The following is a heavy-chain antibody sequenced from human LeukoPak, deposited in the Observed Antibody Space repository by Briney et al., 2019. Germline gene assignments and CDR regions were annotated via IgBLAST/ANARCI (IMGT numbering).Heavy chain of an antibody. CDR3: ASLSEYGSENY. V-gene: IGHV4-39*07. J-gene: IGHJ4*02. CDR2: IYYSGST. CDR1: GGSISSSSYY. Sequence: SETLSLTCTVSGGSISSSSYYWGWIRQPPGKGLEWIGSIYYSGSTYYNPSLKSRVTISVDTSKNQFSLKLSSVTAADTAVYYCASLSEYGSENYWGQGTLVTVSS. D-gene: IGHD3-10*01.